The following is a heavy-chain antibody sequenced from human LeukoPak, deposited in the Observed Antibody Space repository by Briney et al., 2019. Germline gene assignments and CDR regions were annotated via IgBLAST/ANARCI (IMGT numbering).Heavy chain of an antibody. Sequence: PGGSLRLSRAASGFTFDDHGMHWVRQAPGKGLEWVSGISWSSGIIGYADSVKGRFTISRDNAKNSLYLQMDSLRAEDTALYYCAKDTGRPTDAITMEDNAFDIWGQGTMVTVSS. CDR1: GFTFDDHG. CDR2: ISWSSGII. D-gene: IGHD3-3*01. V-gene: IGHV3-9*01. CDR3: AKDTGRPTDAITMEDNAFDI. J-gene: IGHJ3*02.